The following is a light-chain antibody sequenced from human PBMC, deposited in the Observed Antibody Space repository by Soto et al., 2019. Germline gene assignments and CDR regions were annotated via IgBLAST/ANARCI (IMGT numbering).Light chain of an antibody. CDR1: QSISSTC. Sequence: EIVLTQSPGTLSLSPGEKATLSCRASQSISSTCLAWYQLKPGQAPRLLIYGASSRATDAQDRFSGSGSGTDFTLTISRLEPEDFAVYYCQQYGSSPPFTFGQGTKLEIK. V-gene: IGKV3-20*01. J-gene: IGKJ2*01. CDR3: QQYGSSPPFT. CDR2: GAS.